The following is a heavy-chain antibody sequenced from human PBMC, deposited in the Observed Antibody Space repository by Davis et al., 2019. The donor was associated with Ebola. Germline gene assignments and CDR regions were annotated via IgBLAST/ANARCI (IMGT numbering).Heavy chain of an antibody. Sequence: ESLKISCAASGFTFSNAWVSWVRQAPGKGLEWVGRIKSKTDGGTTDYAAPVKGRFTISRDDSKNTLYLQMNSLKTEDTAVYYCTTVGWTWELLHGYWGQGTLVTVSS. CDR2: IKSKTDGGTT. CDR1: GFTFSNAW. CDR3: TTVGWTWELLHGY. D-gene: IGHD1-26*01. V-gene: IGHV3-15*01. J-gene: IGHJ4*02.